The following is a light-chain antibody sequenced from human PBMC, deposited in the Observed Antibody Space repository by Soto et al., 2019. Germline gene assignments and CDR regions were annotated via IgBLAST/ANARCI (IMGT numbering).Light chain of an antibody. V-gene: IGKV3-11*01. CDR3: QQRRSSLT. CDR2: DVS. J-gene: IGKJ4*01. Sequence: IVLTQSPATLSLSPGERATLSCRASQSVSTYLAWYQQKSGQAPRLLIYDVSKRATGIPPRFSGSGAGTDFTLTISSLEPEDSATYYCQQRRSSLTFGGGTKVDI. CDR1: QSVSTY.